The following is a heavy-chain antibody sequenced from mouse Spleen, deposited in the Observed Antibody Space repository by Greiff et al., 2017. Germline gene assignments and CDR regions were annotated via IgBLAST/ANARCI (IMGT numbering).Heavy chain of an antibody. CDR3: TRDYRYDAWFAY. D-gene: IGHD2-14*01. CDR1: GFTFSSYT. Sequence: EVQRVESGGGLVKPGGSLKLSCAASGFTFSSYTMSWVRQTPEKRLEWVATISSGGSYTYYPDSVKGRFTISRDNAKNTLYLQMSSLKSEDTAMYYCTRDYRYDAWFAYWGQGTLVTVSA. CDR2: ISSGGSYT. J-gene: IGHJ3*01. V-gene: IGHV5-6-4*01.